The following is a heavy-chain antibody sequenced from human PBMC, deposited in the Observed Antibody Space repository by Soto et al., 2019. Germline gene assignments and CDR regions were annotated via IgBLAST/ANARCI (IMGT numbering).Heavy chain of an antibody. CDR2: IWYDGSNK. D-gene: IGHD3-10*01. J-gene: IGHJ6*02. V-gene: IGHV3-33*01. Sequence: GGSLRLSCAASGFTFSSYGMHWVRQAPGKGLEWVAVIWYDGSNKYYADSVKGRFTISRDNSKNTLYLQMNSLRAEDTAVYYCAREDTMVRGVINYYYHGMDVWDQGTTVTVSS. CDR1: GFTFSSYG. CDR3: AREDTMVRGVINYYYHGMDV.